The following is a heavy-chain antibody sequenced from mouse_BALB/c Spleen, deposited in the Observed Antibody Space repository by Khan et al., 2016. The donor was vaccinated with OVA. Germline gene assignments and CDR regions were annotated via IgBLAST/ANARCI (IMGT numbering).Heavy chain of an antibody. D-gene: IGHD2-14*01. J-gene: IGHJ3*01. V-gene: IGHV3-8*02. CDR1: GDSITSGY. CDR3: ARSTYRYAFAY. CDR2: MIYTGYT. Sequence: EVQLQESGPSLVKPSQTLSLTCSVTGDSITSGYWSWIRKFPGNKLEYMGYMIYTGYTDYNPSLNSRIAITRHTYKNQYYLQGNSVTAEDTATYYCARSTYRYAFAYRGQGTLVTVSA.